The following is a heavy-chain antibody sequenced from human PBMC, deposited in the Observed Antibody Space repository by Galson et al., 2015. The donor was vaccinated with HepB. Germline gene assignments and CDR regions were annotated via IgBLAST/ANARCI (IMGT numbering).Heavy chain of an antibody. Sequence: SVKVSCKASGDTFNNYAFNWVRQAPGQGLEWMGGVLPVFDTPIYAQKFQDRVNITADESTSTVYMELSRLRSDDTAVDYCARDRHNYYDSRGYSGSFDIWGQGTLVTVSS. CDR3: ARDRHNYYDSRGYSGSFDI. CDR1: GDTFNNYA. CDR2: VLPVFDTP. D-gene: IGHD3-22*01. V-gene: IGHV1-69*13. J-gene: IGHJ4*02.